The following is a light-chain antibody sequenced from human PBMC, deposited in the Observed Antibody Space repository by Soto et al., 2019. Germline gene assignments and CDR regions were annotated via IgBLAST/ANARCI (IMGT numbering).Light chain of an antibody. CDR2: GAS. CDR1: QSISSNF. Sequence: EIVLTQSPGTLSLSPGEGATLFCSASQSISSNFLAWYQQKPGQGPRLLIYGASSRATGTPDRFSGSGSGTDFTLTINRLEPEDFALYYCQQYGSSPPTFGQGTKVDI. V-gene: IGKV3-20*01. J-gene: IGKJ1*01. CDR3: QQYGSSPPT.